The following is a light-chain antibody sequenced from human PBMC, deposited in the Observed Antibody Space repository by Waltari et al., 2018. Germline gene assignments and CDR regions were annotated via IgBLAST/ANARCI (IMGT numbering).Light chain of an antibody. V-gene: IGLV1-40*01. Sequence: QSVLTQPPSVSGAPGQRVTISCIGYSPNIGAGYDVQWYQQLPGTAPKLLINGDTRRPSGVPVRFSASKSGTSVSLAITGLQPEDEARYYCQSYDTNLRDWVFGGGTKLTFL. CDR3: QSYDTNLRDWV. CDR1: SPNIGAGYD. CDR2: GDT. J-gene: IGLJ3*02.